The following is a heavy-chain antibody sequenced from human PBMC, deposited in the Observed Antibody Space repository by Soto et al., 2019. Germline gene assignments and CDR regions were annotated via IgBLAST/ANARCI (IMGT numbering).Heavy chain of an antibody. CDR2: INPNSGGT. CDR3: ARDKSVLRYFDWSPLFDY. D-gene: IGHD3-9*01. J-gene: IGHJ4*02. CDR1: GYTFTGYY. Sequence: ASVKVSCKASGYTFTGYYMHWVRQAPGQGLEWMGWINPNSGGTNYAQKFQGWVTMTRDTSISTAYMELSRLRSGDTAVYYCARDKSVLRYFDWSPLFDYWGQGTLVTVSS. V-gene: IGHV1-2*04.